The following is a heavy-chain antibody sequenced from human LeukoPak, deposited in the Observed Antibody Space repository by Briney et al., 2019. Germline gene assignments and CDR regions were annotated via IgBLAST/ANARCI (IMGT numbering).Heavy chain of an antibody. CDR1: GFSVSSNH. CDR3: ARGDGGGSSSAGAY. CDR2: IYSGGNT. V-gene: IGHV3-53*01. J-gene: IGHJ4*02. D-gene: IGHD6-6*01. Sequence: GGSLRLSCAASGFSVSSNHMSWVRQAPGTGLEWVSVIYSGGNTNYADSVKGRFTISRDKSKNTLYLQMNSLRVEDTAVYYCARGDGGGSSSAGAYWGQGALVTVSS.